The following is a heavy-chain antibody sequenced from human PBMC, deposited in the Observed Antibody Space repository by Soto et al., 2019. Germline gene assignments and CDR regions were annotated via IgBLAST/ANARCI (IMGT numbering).Heavy chain of an antibody. CDR3: AKSGYSGYDYVGAFDI. CDR2: ISGSGGST. D-gene: IGHD5-12*01. Sequence: GGSLRLSCAASGFTFSSYAMSWVRQAPGKGLEWVSAISGSGGSTYYADSVKGRFTISRDNSKNTLYLQMNSLRAEDMAVYYCAKSGYSGYDYVGAFDIWGQGTMVTVSS. J-gene: IGHJ3*02. V-gene: IGHV3-23*01. CDR1: GFTFSSYA.